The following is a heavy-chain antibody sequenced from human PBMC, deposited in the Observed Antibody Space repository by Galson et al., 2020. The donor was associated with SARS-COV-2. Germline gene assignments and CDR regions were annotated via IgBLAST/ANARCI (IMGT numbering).Heavy chain of an antibody. CDR1: GYTFTGYY. D-gene: IGHD2-2*02. CDR2: INPNSGGT. CDR3: ARAQSPPDIVVVPAAIPYNWFDP. V-gene: IGHV1-2*02. J-gene: IGHJ5*02. Sequence: ASVKVSCKASGYTFTGYYMHWVRQAPGQGLEWMGWINPNSGGTNYAQKFQGRVTMTRDTSISTAYMELSRLRSDDTAVYYCARAQSPPDIVVVPAAIPYNWFDPWGQGTLVTGSS.